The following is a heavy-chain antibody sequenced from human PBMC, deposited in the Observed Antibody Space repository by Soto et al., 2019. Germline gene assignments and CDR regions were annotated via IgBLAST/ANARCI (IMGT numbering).Heavy chain of an antibody. Sequence: ASVKVSCKASGYSFTPHGISWVRRAPGHGLEWMGWISAYNGDTHYVQRFQGRLTMTTDTSTSTAYMELRSLTSDDTAVYYCARDPLFRGILRGTTLRDVRGQGPMV. D-gene: IGHD3-10*01. V-gene: IGHV1-18*04. CDR2: ISAYNGDT. CDR3: ARDPLFRGILRGTTLRDV. CDR1: GYSFTPHG. J-gene: IGHJ6*02.